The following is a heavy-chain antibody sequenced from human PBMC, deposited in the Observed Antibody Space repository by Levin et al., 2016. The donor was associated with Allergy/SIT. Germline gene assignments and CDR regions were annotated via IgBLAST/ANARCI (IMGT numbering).Heavy chain of an antibody. CDR3: ARSRGFPGGVWFGELLYPYEYYFDY. V-gene: IGHV2-70*01. D-gene: IGHD3-10*01. Sequence: WIRQPPGKALEWLALIDWDDDKYYSTSLKTRLTISKDTSKNQVVLTMTNMDPVDTATYYCARSRGFPGGVWFGELLYPYEYYFDYWGQGTLVTVSS. CDR2: IDWDDDK. J-gene: IGHJ4*02.